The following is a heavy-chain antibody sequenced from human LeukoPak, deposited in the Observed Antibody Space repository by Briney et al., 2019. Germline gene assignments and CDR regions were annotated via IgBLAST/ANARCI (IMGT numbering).Heavy chain of an antibody. D-gene: IGHD3-10*01. J-gene: IGHJ4*02. CDR1: GFTFSNYY. CDR2: ISSSSIYS. Sequence: GGSLRLSCEASGFTFSNYYMSWIRQTPGKGLEWLAFISSSSIYSDYSDSVKGRFTISRDNAKNSLYLQMNNLRAEDTAVYYCAREGSLGSVYYWGQGTLVTVSS. CDR3: AREGSLGSVYY. V-gene: IGHV3-11*06.